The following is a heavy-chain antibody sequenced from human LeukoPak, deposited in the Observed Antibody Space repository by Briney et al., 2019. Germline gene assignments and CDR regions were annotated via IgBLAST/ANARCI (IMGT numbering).Heavy chain of an antibody. V-gene: IGHV3-11*04. Sequence: GGSLRLSCAASGFTFSDYYMSWIRQAPGKGLEWVSYISSSGSTIYYADSVKGRSTISRDNAKNLLHLQMNSLRAEDTAVYYCARGYCSSSSCHANWFDPWGQGTLVTVSP. J-gene: IGHJ5*02. D-gene: IGHD2-2*01. CDR1: GFTFSDYY. CDR3: ARGYCSSSSCHANWFDP. CDR2: ISSSGSTI.